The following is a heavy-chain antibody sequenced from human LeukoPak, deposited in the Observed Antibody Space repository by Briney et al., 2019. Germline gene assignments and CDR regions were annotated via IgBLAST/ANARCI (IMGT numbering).Heavy chain of an antibody. Sequence: GGSLRLSCAASGFTFSDHYMDWVRQTPGKGLEWVGRSRNKANSYSTEYAASVRGRFTISRDNSKNSLYLQMNSLRAEDTAVYYCARDFTYYYDSSGYYYFDYWGQGTLVTVSS. CDR2: SRNKANSYST. D-gene: IGHD3-22*01. J-gene: IGHJ4*02. V-gene: IGHV3-72*01. CDR1: GFTFSDHY. CDR3: ARDFTYYYDSSGYYYFDY.